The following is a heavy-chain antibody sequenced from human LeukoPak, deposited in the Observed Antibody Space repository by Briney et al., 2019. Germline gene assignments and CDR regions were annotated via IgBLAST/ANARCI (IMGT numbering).Heavy chain of an antibody. Sequence: GGSLRLSCVASGLRFRSYAMNWVRQAPGKGLECISTISDDSSFTYYADSVKGRFTISRDNSKNTLYLQMNSLRAEDTAVYYCARDWGRGELGFDYWGQGTLVTVSS. CDR1: GLRFRSYA. CDR2: ISDDSSFT. CDR3: ARDWGRGELGFDY. V-gene: IGHV3-23*01. D-gene: IGHD1-26*01. J-gene: IGHJ4*02.